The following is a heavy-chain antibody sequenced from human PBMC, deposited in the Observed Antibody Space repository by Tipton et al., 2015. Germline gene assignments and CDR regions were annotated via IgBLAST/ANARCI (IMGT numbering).Heavy chain of an antibody. Sequence: LRLSCAASGFTFSSYAMSWIRQPPGKGLEWIGYIYYGGSTYYNPSLKSRVTMSVDTSKHQFSLKLTSVSAADTAVYYCARLGRWLEVDFWGQGTLVTVSS. CDR1: GFTFSSYA. CDR3: ARLGRWLEVDF. J-gene: IGHJ4*02. D-gene: IGHD5-24*01. CDR2: IYYGGST. V-gene: IGHV4-31*02.